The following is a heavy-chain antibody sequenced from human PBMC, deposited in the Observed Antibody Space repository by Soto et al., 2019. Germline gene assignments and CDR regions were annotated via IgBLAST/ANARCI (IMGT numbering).Heavy chain of an antibody. V-gene: IGHV3-15*07. CDR2: IKSKTDGGTT. Sequence: GGSLRLSCTASGFSFNNAWMNWVRQAPGKGLEWVGRIKSKTDGGTTDYAAPVKGRFTISRDDSKNTLYLQMNSLKTEDTAVYYCTTGEGQEPNYYDSSGYYSTRGQGTLVTVSS. CDR3: TTGEGQEPNYYDSSGYYST. CDR1: GFSFNNAW. J-gene: IGHJ4*02. D-gene: IGHD3-22*01.